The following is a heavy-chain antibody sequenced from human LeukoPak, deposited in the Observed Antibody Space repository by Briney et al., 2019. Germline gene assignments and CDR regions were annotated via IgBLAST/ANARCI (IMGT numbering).Heavy chain of an antibody. V-gene: IGHV4-30-2*01. Sequence: SETLSLTCTVSGGSISSGGYYWSWIRQPPGKGLEWIGYIYHSGSTHYNPSLKSRVTISVDTSKNQFSLKLSSVTAADTGVYYCARDPFLGIAVVPPADDYWGQGTLVTVSS. J-gene: IGHJ4*02. CDR2: IYHSGST. D-gene: IGHD2-2*01. CDR3: ARDPFLGIAVVPPADDY. CDR1: GGSISSGGYY.